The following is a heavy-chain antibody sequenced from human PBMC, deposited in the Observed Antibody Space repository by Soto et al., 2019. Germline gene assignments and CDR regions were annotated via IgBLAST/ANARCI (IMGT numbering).Heavy chain of an antibody. J-gene: IGHJ6*02. Sequence: QVQLVESGGGLVKPGGSLRLSCAASGFTFSDYYMSWIRQAPGKGLEWVSYISSSSSYTNYADSVKGRFTISRDNAKNSLYLQRNSLRAEDTAVYYCARGTGDTYYYYGMDVWGQGTTVTVSS. CDR3: ARGTGDTYYYYGMDV. V-gene: IGHV3-11*05. D-gene: IGHD7-27*01. CDR1: GFTFSDYY. CDR2: ISSSSSYT.